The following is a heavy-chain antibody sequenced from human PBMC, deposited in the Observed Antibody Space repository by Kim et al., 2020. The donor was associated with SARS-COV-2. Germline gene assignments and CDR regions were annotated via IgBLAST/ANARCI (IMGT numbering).Heavy chain of an antibody. J-gene: IGHJ6*03. V-gene: IGHV4-31*02. CDR3: ARSGFWREFYYCYMDV. D-gene: IGHD6-25*01. Sequence: SRKSRVTISVVTSKNQFSLKLSSVTAADTAVYYCARSGFWREFYYCYMDVWGKGTTVTVSS.